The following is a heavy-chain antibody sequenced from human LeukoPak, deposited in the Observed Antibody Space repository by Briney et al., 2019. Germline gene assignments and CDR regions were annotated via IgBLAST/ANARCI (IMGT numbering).Heavy chain of an antibody. D-gene: IGHD4-17*01. CDR3: AKVRDYGDYGDWYFDL. V-gene: IGHV3-48*03. CDR2: ISSSGSTI. J-gene: IGHJ2*01. Sequence: GGSLRLSCAASGFTFSSYEMNWVRQAPGKGLEWVSYISSSGSTIYYADSVKGRFTISRDNSKNTLYLQMNSLRAEDTAVYYCAKVRDYGDYGDWYFDLWGRGTLVTVSS. CDR1: GFTFSSYE.